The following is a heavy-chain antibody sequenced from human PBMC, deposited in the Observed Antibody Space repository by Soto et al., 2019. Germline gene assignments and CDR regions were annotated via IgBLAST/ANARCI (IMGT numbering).Heavy chain of an antibody. Sequence: SETLSLTCAVYGGSFSGYCWSWIRQPPGKGLEWIGEINHSGSTNYNPSLKSRVTISVDTSKNQFSLKLSSVTAADTAVYYCARVEDAYYFDYWGQGTLVTVSS. V-gene: IGHV4-34*01. J-gene: IGHJ4*02. CDR1: GGSFSGYC. CDR2: INHSGST. CDR3: ARVEDAYYFDY. D-gene: IGHD1-1*01.